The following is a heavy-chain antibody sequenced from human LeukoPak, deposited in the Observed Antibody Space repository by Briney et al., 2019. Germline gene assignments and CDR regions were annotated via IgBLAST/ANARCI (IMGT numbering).Heavy chain of an antibody. CDR2: IHYSGVT. D-gene: IGHD3-10*01. J-gene: IGHJ5*02. V-gene: IGHV4-39*02. CDR1: GGSISSANYY. CDR3: ARQIHGERKLDWFDP. Sequence: SETLSLTCTVSGGSISSANYYWGWIRQPPGMALEWVGSIHYSGVTYYNPSLKSRVTISVDTSKNHFSLKLSSVTAADTAVYYCARQIHGERKLDWFDPWGQGTLVTVSS.